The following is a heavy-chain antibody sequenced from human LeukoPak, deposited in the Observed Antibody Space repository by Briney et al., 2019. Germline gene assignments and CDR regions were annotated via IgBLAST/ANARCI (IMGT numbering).Heavy chain of an antibody. D-gene: IGHD3-22*01. J-gene: IGHJ4*02. V-gene: IGHV1-8*01. CDR2: MNPETGKK. CDR1: GYTFSHYD. CDR3: ARLSYTPAYYYSSGYYHIRY. Sequence: ASVTVSYKASGYTFSHYDINWVRQGAGQGLEGIGWMNPETGKKGCAQKFQGRVTMTRDTSKSTAYVQLNILSSEDTAVYYCARLSYTPAYYYSSGYYHIRYWGQGALLTVSS.